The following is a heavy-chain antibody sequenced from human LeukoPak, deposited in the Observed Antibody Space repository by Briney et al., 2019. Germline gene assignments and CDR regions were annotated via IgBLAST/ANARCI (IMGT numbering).Heavy chain of an antibody. CDR1: GGSICSYY. D-gene: IGHD6-19*01. CDR3: ARLSGYSSGWDYYYGMDV. J-gene: IGHJ6*02. CDR2: IYYSGST. Sequence: SETLSLTCTVSGGSICSYYWSWLRQPPGKGLEWSGYIYYSGSTNYNPSLKSRVTISVDTSKNQFSLKLSSVTAADTAVYYCARLSGYSSGWDYYYGMDVWGQGTTVTVSS. V-gene: IGHV4-59*08.